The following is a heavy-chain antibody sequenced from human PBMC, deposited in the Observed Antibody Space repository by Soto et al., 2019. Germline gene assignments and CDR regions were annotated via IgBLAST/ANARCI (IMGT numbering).Heavy chain of an antibody. CDR3: ARYYGGYSDY. D-gene: IGHD3-10*01. V-gene: IGHV4-59*08. CDR1: GGSINDYY. Sequence: SETLSLTCTVSGGSINDYYWSWIRQPPGRGLEWIGYIYNGGTTNYNPSLKSRVTISVDTSKNQFSLKLTSVTAADTAVYYCARYYGGYSDYWGQGTLVT. J-gene: IGHJ4*02. CDR2: IYNGGTT.